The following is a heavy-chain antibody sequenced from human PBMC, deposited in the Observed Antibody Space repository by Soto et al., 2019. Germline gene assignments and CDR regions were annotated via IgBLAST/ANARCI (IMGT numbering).Heavy chain of an antibody. D-gene: IGHD5-18*01. Sequence: GGSLRLSCAASGFTFSSYSMNWVRQAPGKGLEWVSCISSSSSYIYYADSVKGRFTISRDNAKNSLYLQMNSLRAEDTAVYYCAKAVEGYSYGRALDYWGQGTLVTVSS. J-gene: IGHJ4*02. CDR1: GFTFSSYS. CDR2: ISSSSSYI. CDR3: AKAVEGYSYGRALDY. V-gene: IGHV3-21*01.